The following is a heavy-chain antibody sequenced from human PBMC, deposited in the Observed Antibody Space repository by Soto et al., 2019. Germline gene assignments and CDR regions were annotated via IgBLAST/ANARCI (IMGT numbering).Heavy chain of an antibody. V-gene: IGHV2-70*13. Sequence: SGPTLVNPTETLTLTCTFSGFSLTSPGMCVSWIRQPPGKALEWLALIERDDDDKYYSTSLKTRLTISKDTRKNQVVLTMANMDPADTGTYYCARSIRGPRRFNGMDVWGQGTTVTISS. J-gene: IGHJ6*02. CDR1: GFSLTSPGMC. CDR2: IERDDDDK. CDR3: ARSIRGPRRFNGMDV. D-gene: IGHD1-20*01.